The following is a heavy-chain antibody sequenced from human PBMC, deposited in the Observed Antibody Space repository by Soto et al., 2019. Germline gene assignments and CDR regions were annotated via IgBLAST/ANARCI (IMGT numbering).Heavy chain of an antibody. CDR2: INHSGST. CDR3: ARGRARGSSSPSDY. CDR1: GGSFSGYY. Sequence: QVQLPQWGAGLLKPSETLSLTCAVYGGSFSGYYWSWIRQPPGKGLEWIGEINHSGSTNYNPSLKSRVTISVDTSKNQFSLKLSSVTAADTAVHYCARGRARGSSSPSDYWGQGTLVTVSS. V-gene: IGHV4-34*01. J-gene: IGHJ4*02. D-gene: IGHD6-6*01.